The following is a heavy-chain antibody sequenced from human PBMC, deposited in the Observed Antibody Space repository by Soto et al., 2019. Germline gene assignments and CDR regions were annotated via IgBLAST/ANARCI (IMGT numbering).Heavy chain of an antibody. Sequence: GASVKVSCKSSGGTFNSFAFSWVRQAPGEGLEWMGGLIVILGSTNYAQKFEGRVTITADEASSTAYMEASDLRSEDTALYSCASGYYDSSGYSIDYWGQGTQVTVSS. V-gene: IGHV1-69*13. D-gene: IGHD3-22*01. CDR1: GGTFNSFA. CDR3: ASGYYDSSGYSIDY. J-gene: IGHJ4*02. CDR2: LIVILGST.